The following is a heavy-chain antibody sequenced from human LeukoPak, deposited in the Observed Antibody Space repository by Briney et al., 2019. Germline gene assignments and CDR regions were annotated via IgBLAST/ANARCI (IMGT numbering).Heavy chain of an antibody. V-gene: IGHV4-34*01. CDR3: ARRMYDIGWVLDY. D-gene: IGHD6-19*01. CDR2: INDSGST. J-gene: IGHJ4*02. Sequence: SETLSLTCAVYGGSLSSYYWSWIRHPPGKGLEWIGEINDSGSTNYSPSPKSRVSISLDTSKNQFSLKLRSVTAADTAIYYCARRMYDIGWVLDYWGQGALVTVSS. CDR1: GGSLSSYY.